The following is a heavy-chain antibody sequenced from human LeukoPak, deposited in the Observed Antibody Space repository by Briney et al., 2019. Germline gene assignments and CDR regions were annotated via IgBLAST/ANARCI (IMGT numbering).Heavy chain of an antibody. CDR2: IFYTGDS. D-gene: IGHD2-21*01. J-gene: IGHJ4*02. Sequence: SETLSLTCTVSGVSSSSSYWSWIRQPPGKGLEWIGYIFYTGDSNHNRSFKSRVSISLDTSKDQISLKLSSVTAADTAVYYCARHRFASPLDSWGQGTLVTISS. V-gene: IGHV4-59*08. CDR3: ARHRFASPLDS. CDR1: GVSSSSSY.